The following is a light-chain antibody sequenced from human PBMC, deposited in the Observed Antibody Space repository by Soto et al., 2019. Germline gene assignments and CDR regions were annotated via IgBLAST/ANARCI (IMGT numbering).Light chain of an antibody. CDR1: KKDIGVYDF. Sequence: QSALTQPPSASGSPGQSVTISCTETKKDIGVYDFVSWYRHHPGKAPRLIIYEVVQRPSGVPDRFSGSKSGNTASLTVSGLQAADEADYFCKSYAGSNTYVFGSGTKVTVL. CDR2: EVV. CDR3: KSYAGSNTYV. J-gene: IGLJ1*01. V-gene: IGLV2-8*01.